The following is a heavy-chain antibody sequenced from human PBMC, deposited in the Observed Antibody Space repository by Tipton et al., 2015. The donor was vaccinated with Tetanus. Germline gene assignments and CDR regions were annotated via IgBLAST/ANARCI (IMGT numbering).Heavy chain of an antibody. D-gene: IGHD6-19*01. J-gene: IGHJ4*02. CDR2: IYYSGST. Sequence: TLSLTYTVSGGSISSYYWSWIRQPPGKGLEWIGYIYYSGSTNYNPSLKSRVTISVDTSKNQFSLKLSSVTAADTAVYYCARGYSSGWYPQTDYWGQGTLVTVSS. CDR3: ARGYSSGWYPQTDY. CDR1: GGSISSYY. V-gene: IGHV4-59*01.